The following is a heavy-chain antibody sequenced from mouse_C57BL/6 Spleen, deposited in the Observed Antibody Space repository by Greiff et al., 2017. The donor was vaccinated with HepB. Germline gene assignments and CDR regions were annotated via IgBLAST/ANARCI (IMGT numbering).Heavy chain of an antibody. Sequence: QVQLQQPGAELVRPGSSVKLSCKASGYTFTSYWMDWVKQRPGQGLEWIGNIYPSDSETHYNQKFKDKATLTVDKSSSTAYMQLSSLTSEDSAVYYCARSTTVAATGFAYWGQGTLVTVSA. J-gene: IGHJ3*01. CDR2: IYPSDSET. V-gene: IGHV1-61*01. CDR3: ARSTTVAATGFAY. D-gene: IGHD1-1*01. CDR1: GYTFTSYW.